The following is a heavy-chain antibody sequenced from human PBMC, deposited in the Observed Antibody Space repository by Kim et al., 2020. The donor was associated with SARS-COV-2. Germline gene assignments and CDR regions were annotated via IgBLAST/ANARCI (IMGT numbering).Heavy chain of an antibody. V-gene: IGHV3-30*02. D-gene: IGHD6-13*01. CDR1: GFTFSSYG. J-gene: IGHJ4*02. CDR2: VSYDESNI. Sequence: GGSLRLSCAAFGFTFSSYGMHWVRQAPGKGLEWVSFVSYDESNIYYADSVKGRFTISRDNSKNTVYLQMDSLKAEDTAVYYCAKDHTFAGNRYFDALGQGNLVTVSP. CDR3: AKDHTFAGNRYFDA.